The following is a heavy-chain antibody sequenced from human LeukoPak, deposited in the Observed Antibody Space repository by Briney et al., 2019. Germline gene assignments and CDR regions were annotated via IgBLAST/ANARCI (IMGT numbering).Heavy chain of an antibody. CDR3: AKQRGDYYYYAMDV. CDR2: INWNGGST. CDR1: GFTFDDYG. V-gene: IGHV3-20*04. Sequence: GGSLRLSCAVYGFTFDDYGMSWVREAPGKGLEWVSGINWNGGSTGYADSVKGRFTISRDNSRNTLYLQMDSLRAEDTAVYYCAKQRGDYYYYAMDVWGQGTTVTVSS. D-gene: IGHD5-18*01. J-gene: IGHJ6*02.